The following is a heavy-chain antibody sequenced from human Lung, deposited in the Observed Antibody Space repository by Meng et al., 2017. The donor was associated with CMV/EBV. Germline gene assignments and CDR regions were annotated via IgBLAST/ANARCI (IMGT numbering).Heavy chain of an antibody. Sequence: SXKASGYMFNIYWIGWVRQKPGKGLEWMGIIYPGDSDARYSPSFQGQVTISADKSTNTAYLQWSGLRASDTAMYYCARQDWTYGHSAYNFDYWGQGTLVTSPQ. CDR1: GYMFNIYW. CDR3: ARQDWTYGHSAYNFDY. D-gene: IGHD3/OR15-3a*01. V-gene: IGHV5-51*01. J-gene: IGHJ4*02. CDR2: IYPGDSDA.